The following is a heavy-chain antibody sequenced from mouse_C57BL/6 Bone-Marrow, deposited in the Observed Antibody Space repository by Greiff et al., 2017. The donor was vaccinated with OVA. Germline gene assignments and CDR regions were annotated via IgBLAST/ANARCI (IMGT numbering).Heavy chain of an antibody. D-gene: IGHD1-1*01. CDR2: ILPGSGST. J-gene: IGHJ1*03. Sequence: QVQLQQSGAELMKPGASVKLSCKATGYTFTGYWIEWVKQRPGHGLEWIGEILPGSGSTNYNEKFKGKATFTADTSSNTAYMQLSSLTTEDSAIYYCARCGLLRSSYWYFDVWGTGTTVTVSS. CDR1: GYTFTGYW. V-gene: IGHV1-9*01. CDR3: ARCGLLRSSYWYFDV.